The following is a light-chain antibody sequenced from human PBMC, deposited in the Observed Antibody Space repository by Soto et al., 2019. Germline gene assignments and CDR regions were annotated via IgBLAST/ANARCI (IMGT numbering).Light chain of an antibody. CDR2: GAS. V-gene: IGKV3-20*01. CDR3: QHYGQT. CDR1: QSVDSNY. Sequence: EIVLTQSPGTLSLSPGEEATLSCRASQSVDSNYLAWYQQKPGQTPRLLIYGASNRATGVPDRFSGGGSGTDFTLTISILEPEDLGVYYCQHYGQTFGPGTKVDIK. J-gene: IGKJ1*01.